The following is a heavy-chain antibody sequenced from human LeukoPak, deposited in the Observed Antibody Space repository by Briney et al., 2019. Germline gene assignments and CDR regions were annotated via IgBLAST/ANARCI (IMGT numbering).Heavy chain of an antibody. V-gene: IGHV4-30-4*01. CDR2: IYYSGST. CDR1: GGSISSGDYY. CDR3: ARAEDYGVDL. Sequence: SETLSLTCTVSGGSISSGDYYWSWLREPPGKGLEWIGYIYYSGSTYYNPSLKSRVTISVDTSKNQFSLKLSSVTAADTAVYYCARAEDYGVDLWGRGTLVTVAS. J-gene: IGHJ2*01. D-gene: IGHD4-17*01.